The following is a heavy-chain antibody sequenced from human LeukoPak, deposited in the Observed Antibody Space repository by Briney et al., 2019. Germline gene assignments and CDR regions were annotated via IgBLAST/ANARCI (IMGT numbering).Heavy chain of an antibody. Sequence: PGGSLRLSCAASGFTFSSYGMHWVRQAPGKGLEWVAFIRYDGSNKYYADSVKGRFTISRDNSKNTLYLQMNGLRAEDTAVYYCARAAGDRIGYFDLWGRGTLVTVSS. D-gene: IGHD7-27*01. CDR3: ARAAGDRIGYFDL. V-gene: IGHV3-30*02. CDR1: GFTFSSYG. CDR2: IRYDGSNK. J-gene: IGHJ2*01.